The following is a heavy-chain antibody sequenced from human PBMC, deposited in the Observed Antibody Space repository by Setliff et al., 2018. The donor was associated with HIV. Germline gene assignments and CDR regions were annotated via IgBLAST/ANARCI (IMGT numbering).Heavy chain of an antibody. D-gene: IGHD6-13*01. J-gene: IGHJ6*02. Sequence: SETLSLTWAVYGGSFSGYCWSWIRQPPGKGLEWIGEINHSGTTKSNPSLKSRVAISVDTSKKQFSLKLSPVTAADTAVYYCTRAEQQLPYYYHNYGMDVWGQGTTVTVSS. CDR2: INHSGTT. CDR3: TRAEQQLPYYYHNYGMDV. CDR1: GGSFSGYC. V-gene: IGHV4-34*01.